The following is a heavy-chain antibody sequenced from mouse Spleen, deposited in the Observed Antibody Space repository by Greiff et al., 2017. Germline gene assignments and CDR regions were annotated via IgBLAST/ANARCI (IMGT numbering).Heavy chain of an antibody. Sequence: QVQLKESGPELVKPGASVRISCKASGYTFTSYYIHWVKQRPGQGLEWIGWIYPGNVNTKYNEKFKGKATLTADKSSSTAYMQLSSLTSEDSAVYFCARRDWDWCAYWGQGTLVTVSA. CDR2: IYPGNVNT. J-gene: IGHJ3*01. CDR3: ARRDWDWCAY. V-gene: IGHV1S56*01. D-gene: IGHD4-1*01. CDR1: GYTFTSYY.